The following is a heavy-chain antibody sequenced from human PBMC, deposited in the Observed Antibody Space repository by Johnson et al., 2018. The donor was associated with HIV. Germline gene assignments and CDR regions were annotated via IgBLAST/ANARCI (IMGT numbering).Heavy chain of an antibody. V-gene: IGHV3-30-3*01. D-gene: IGHD6-13*01. J-gene: IGHJ3*01. Sequence: QVQLVESGGGLVQPGGSLRLSCAASGFTFSSYAMSWVRQAPGTGLEWVAVISYDGSNKYYTDSVKGRFTISRDNSKNTLYLQMNSLRAEDTAVYYCAKDGSSSWYNGAFDVWGQGTMVTVSS. CDR3: AKDGSSSWYNGAFDV. CDR2: ISYDGSNK. CDR1: GFTFSSYA.